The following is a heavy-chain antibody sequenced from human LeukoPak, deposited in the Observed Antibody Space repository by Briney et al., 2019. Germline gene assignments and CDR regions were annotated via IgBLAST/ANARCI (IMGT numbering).Heavy chain of an antibody. J-gene: IGHJ4*02. CDR3: ARANNWNYALGY. D-gene: IGHD1-7*01. CDR1: GDTFIRYG. V-gene: IGHV1-18*01. CDR2: ISTGNGNT. Sequence: ASVKVSCKASGDTFIRYGITWVRQAPGQGLEWMGWISTGNGNTNYGQKFQGRVTMTTDTSTGTAYMELRSLRSDDTAMYYCARANNWNYALGYWGQGNLVTVSS.